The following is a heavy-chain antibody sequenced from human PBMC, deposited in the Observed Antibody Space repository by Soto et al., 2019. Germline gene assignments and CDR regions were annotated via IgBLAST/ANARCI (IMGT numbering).Heavy chain of an antibody. CDR1: SFPFSNAW. CDR2: IKSKIDGGTT. J-gene: IGHJ4*02. V-gene: IGHV3-15*01. D-gene: IGHD3-22*01. CDR3: TTALSYYDGSSVYLDF. Sequence: GGSLRLSCAASSFPFSNAWMSWVRQAPGKGLEWVGRIKSKIDGGTTDYAAPVKGRFTISRDDSKNTLYLQLNSLKTEDTAVYYCTTALSYYDGSSVYLDFWGPGTLVTVSS.